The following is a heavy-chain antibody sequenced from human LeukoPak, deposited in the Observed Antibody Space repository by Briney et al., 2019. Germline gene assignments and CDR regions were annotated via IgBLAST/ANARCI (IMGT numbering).Heavy chain of an antibody. D-gene: IGHD2-15*01. V-gene: IGHV3-7*01. CDR1: GFTFSSYW. CDR2: IKQDGSEK. Sequence: GGSLRLSCAASGFTFSSYWMSWVRQAPGKGLEWVANIKQDGSEKYYVDSVKGRFTISRDNAKNSLYLQMNSQRAEDTAVYYCAPPRQRYCSGGSCQPYYFDYWGQGTLVTVSS. CDR3: APPRQRYCSGGSCQPYYFDY. J-gene: IGHJ4*02.